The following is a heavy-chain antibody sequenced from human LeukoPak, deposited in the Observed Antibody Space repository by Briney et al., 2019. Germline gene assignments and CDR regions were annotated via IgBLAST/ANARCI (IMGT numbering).Heavy chain of an antibody. D-gene: IGHD3-16*02. CDR3: ARSFLPFDY. Sequence: SETLSLTCAVSGGSFSGYYWSWIRQPPGKGLEWIGEINHSGSTNYNPSLKSRVTISVDTSKNQFSLKLSSVTAADTAVYYCARSFLPFDYWAREPWSPSPQ. V-gene: IGHV4-34*01. J-gene: IGHJ4*02. CDR1: GGSFSGYY. CDR2: INHSGST.